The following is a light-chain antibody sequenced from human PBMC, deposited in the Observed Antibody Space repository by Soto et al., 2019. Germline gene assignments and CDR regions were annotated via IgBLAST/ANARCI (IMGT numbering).Light chain of an antibody. CDR2: DVT. Sequence: QSALTQPRSVSGSPGQSVTISCTGTSSDVGVYNYVSWYQQHPGKAPKLIIYDVTKRPSGVPDRFSGSKSANTASLIISGLQAADEAEYYCCCCSYAYSSSFRVLFGGGTQLTVL. CDR3: CSYAYSSSFRVL. V-gene: IGLV2-11*01. J-gene: IGLJ2*01. CDR1: SSDVGVYNY.